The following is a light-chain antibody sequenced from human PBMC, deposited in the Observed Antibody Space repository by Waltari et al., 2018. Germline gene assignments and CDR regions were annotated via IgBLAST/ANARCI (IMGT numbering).Light chain of an antibody. CDR2: SNT. Sequence: QSVLTQSPSMSGAPGQTITISCSGSDSNIGTHVVNWYQHLPGAAPRLLIYSNTQRPSGVPDRISGSKSGSSASLVISGLQSDDEADYYCSAWDDSLNIYVFGAATQVTV. J-gene: IGLJ1*01. V-gene: IGLV1-44*01. CDR3: SAWDDSLNIYV. CDR1: DSNIGTHV.